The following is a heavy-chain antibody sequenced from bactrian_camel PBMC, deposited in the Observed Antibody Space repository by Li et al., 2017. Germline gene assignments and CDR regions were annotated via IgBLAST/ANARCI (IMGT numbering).Heavy chain of an antibody. Sequence: VQLVESGGGLVQPGGSLRLSCTASGFPFSSCGMSWVRQAPGKGLEWVSGICTSSGSVYYSDSVKGRFTISKDNAQNTLNLQMNSLKFEDTAVYYCGADVMPTTIGVDWGQGTQVTVS. CDR2: ICTSSGSV. J-gene: IGHJ4*01. CDR1: GFPFSSCG. CDR3: GADVMPTTIGVD. D-gene: IGHD2*01. V-gene: IGHV3S2*01.